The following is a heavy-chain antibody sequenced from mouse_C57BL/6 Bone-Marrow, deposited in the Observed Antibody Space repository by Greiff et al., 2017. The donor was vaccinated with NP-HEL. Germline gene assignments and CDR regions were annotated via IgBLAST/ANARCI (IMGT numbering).Heavy chain of an antibody. D-gene: IGHD1-1*01. CDR3: ARVLLLRSLDD. Sequence: VQLQESGAELAKPGASVKLSCKASGYTFTSYWMPWVRQRPGQGLEWIGYINPSSGYTKYNQKFKDQATFTADKSNSTAYMQLSSLTYEDSAGYDCARVLLLRSLDDWGKGTTLTVSS. CDR1: GYTFTSYW. J-gene: IGHJ2*01. CDR2: INPSSGYT. V-gene: IGHV1-7*01.